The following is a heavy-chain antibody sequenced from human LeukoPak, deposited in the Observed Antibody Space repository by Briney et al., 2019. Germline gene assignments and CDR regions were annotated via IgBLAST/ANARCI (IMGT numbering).Heavy chain of an antibody. D-gene: IGHD4-17*01. J-gene: IGHJ4*02. Sequence: KFQGRVTITRDTSASTAYMELSSLRSEDTAVYYCARDIATVRGNYFDYWGQGTLVTVSS. CDR3: ARDIATVRGNYFDY. V-gene: IGHV1-3*01.